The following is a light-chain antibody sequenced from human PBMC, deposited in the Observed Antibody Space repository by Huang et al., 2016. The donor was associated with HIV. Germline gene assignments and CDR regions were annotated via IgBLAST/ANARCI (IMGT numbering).Light chain of an antibody. Sequence: EIVLTQSPGTLSLSPGERATFSCRASQSVSSNYLAWYQQKPGQAPRLLIYGASSRATGIPDRFSGSGAGTDFTLTISRLQPEDFAVYYCQQYGSSPGTFGQGTKVEIK. CDR3: QQYGSSPGT. V-gene: IGKV3-20*01. J-gene: IGKJ1*01. CDR2: GAS. CDR1: QSVSSNY.